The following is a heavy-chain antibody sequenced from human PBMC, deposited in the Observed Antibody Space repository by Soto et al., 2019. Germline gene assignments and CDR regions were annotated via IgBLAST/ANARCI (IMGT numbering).Heavy chain of an antibody. CDR2: IYHSGST. V-gene: IGHV4-4*02. J-gene: IGHJ4*02. D-gene: IGHD6-13*01. CDR3: ARAAMGGSSWPFDY. CDR1: GGSISSSNW. Sequence: PSETLSLTCAVSGGSISSSNWWSWVRQPPGKGLEWIGEIYHSGSTNYNPSLKSRVTISVDKSKNKFSLKLSSVTAADTAVYYCARAAMGGSSWPFDYWGQGTLVTVS.